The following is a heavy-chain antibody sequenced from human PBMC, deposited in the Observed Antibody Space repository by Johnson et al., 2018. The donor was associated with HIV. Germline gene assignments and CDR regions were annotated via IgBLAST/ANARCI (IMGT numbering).Heavy chain of an antibody. CDR2: ISYDGSNK. J-gene: IGHJ3*01. CDR1: GFTFSSYG. CDR3: ARDATPWGGAYVGYAFDL. Sequence: QVQLVESGGGVVQPGGSLRLSCAASGFTFSSYGMHWVRQAPGKGLEWVAVISYDGSNKYYADSVKGRFTISRDSSKDTLYVQMNSLRAEDTAVYYCARDATPWGGAYVGYAFDLWGQGTMVAVSS. V-gene: IGHV3-30*19. D-gene: IGHD4-17*01.